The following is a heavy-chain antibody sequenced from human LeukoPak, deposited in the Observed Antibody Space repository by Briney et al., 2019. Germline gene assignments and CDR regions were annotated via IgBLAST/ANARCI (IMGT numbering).Heavy chain of an antibody. CDR1: GFTFSSYS. Sequence: GGSLRLSCAASGFTFSSYSMNWVRQAPGKGLEWVSSISGSSSYIYYADSVKGRFTISRDNAKSSLYLQMNSLRADDTAVYYCAKVGPLSSTTGLGTDYWGQGTLVTVSS. V-gene: IGHV3-21*01. CDR3: AKVGPLSSTTGLGTDY. CDR2: ISGSSSYI. J-gene: IGHJ4*02. D-gene: IGHD2/OR15-2a*01.